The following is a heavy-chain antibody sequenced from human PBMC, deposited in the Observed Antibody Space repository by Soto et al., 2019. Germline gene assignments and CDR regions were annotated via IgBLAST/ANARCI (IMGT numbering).Heavy chain of an antibody. CDR1: GYTFTGYG. CDR2: ISAYNGNT. Sequence: ASVKVSCKASGYTFTGYGISWVRQAPGQGLEWMGWISAYNGNTNYAQKLQGRVTMTTDTSTSTAYMELRSLRSDDTAVYYCARTSGDTIFGVVIDPHYWGQGTLVTVSS. CDR3: ARTSGDTIFGVVIDPHY. J-gene: IGHJ4*02. V-gene: IGHV1-18*01. D-gene: IGHD3-3*01.